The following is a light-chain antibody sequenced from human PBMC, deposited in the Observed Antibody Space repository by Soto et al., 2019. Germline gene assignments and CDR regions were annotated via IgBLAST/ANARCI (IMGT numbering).Light chain of an antibody. Sequence: DIQMTQSPTSLSASVGDRVTITCRASQGIGYNLAWYQQKPGKVPKVLIYTASTLHSGVPSRFSGSGSGTEFTLTINSLQPEDFATYYCQQLNSYPLTFGPGTNVDIK. CDR1: QGIGYN. CDR2: TAS. V-gene: IGKV1-27*01. CDR3: QQLNSYPLT. J-gene: IGKJ3*01.